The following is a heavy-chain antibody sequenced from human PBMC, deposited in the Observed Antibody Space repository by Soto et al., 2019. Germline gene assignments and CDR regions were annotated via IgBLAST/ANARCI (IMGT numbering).Heavy chain of an antibody. V-gene: IGHV1-18*01. D-gene: IGHD3-3*01. CDR2: ISAYDGKT. CDR3: ARDPHEFWTSYWFDP. Sequence: ASVKVSCKTSGYPFNTYGINWVRQAPGQGLELTGWISAYDGKTMYAEKFQGRVTMTTDTSTSTAYMELRSLRSDDTAIYYCARDPHEFWTSYWFDPWGQGTPVTVSS. CDR1: GYPFNTYG. J-gene: IGHJ5*02.